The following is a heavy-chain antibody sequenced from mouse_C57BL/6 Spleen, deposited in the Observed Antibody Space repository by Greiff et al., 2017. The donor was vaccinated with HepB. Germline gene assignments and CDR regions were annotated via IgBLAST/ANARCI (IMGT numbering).Heavy chain of an antibody. CDR2: IRNKANGYTT. J-gene: IGHJ1*03. D-gene: IGHD1-1*01. V-gene: IGHV7-3*01. CDR1: GFTFTDYY. CDR3: ARYLITTDGFDV. Sequence: EVKVVESGGGLVQPGGSLSLSCAASGFTFTDYYMSWVRQPPGKALEWLGFIRNKANGYTTEYSASVKGRFTISRDNSQSILYLQMNALRAEDSATYYCARYLITTDGFDVWGTGTTVTVSS.